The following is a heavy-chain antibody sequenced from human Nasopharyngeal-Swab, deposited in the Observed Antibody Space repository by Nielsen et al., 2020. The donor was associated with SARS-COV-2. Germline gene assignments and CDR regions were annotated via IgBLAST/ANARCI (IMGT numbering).Heavy chain of an antibody. CDR1: GYTFTSYA. CDR2: ISAYNGNT. V-gene: IGHV1-18*04. CDR3: ARLNVVAATNNWFDP. J-gene: IGHJ5*02. Sequence: ASVKVSCKASGYTFTSYAISWVRQAPGQGLEWMGWISAYNGNTNYAQKLQGRVTMTTDTSTSTALMELRSLGSDDTAVYYCARLNVVAATNNWFDPWGQGTLVTVSS. D-gene: IGHD2-15*01.